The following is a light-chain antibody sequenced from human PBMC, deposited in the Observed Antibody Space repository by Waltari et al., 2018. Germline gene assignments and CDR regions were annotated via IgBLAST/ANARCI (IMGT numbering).Light chain of an antibody. CDR1: QTIVTW. V-gene: IGKV1-5*03. Sequence: DIQMTQSPSTLSASVGDRVTITCRASQTIVTWLAWYQQKPGKAPNLLIYEASTLEKGVPARFSGSGSGTEFTLTISSLQPDDFATYYCQQYNNFSPTFGQGTKVDIK. J-gene: IGKJ1*01. CDR3: QQYNNFSPT. CDR2: EAS.